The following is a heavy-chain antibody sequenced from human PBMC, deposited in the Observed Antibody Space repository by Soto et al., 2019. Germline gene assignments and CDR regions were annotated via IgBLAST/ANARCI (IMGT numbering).Heavy chain of an antibody. D-gene: IGHD4-4*01. Sequence: SETLSLTCTVSVGSIISSSYYWGWIRQPPGKGLEWIGSIYYSGSTYYNPSLKSRVTISVDTSKNQFSLKLSSVTAADTAVYYCASLLTTTYYYYGMDVWGQGTTVTVSS. V-gene: IGHV4-39*01. CDR3: ASLLTTTYYYYGMDV. CDR2: IYYSGST. J-gene: IGHJ6*02. CDR1: VGSIISSSYY.